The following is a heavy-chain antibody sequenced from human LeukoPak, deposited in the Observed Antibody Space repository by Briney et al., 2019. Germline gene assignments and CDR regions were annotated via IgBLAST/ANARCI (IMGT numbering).Heavy chain of an antibody. D-gene: IGHD6-19*01. CDR2: ISGSGGST. J-gene: IGHJ4*02. CDR3: AKVRGWSYYFGY. V-gene: IGHV3-23*01. Sequence: GGSLRLSCAASGFTFSSYAMSRVRQAPGKGLEWVSAISGSGGSTYYADSVKGRFTISRDNSKNTLYLQMNSLRAEDTAVYYCAKVRGWSYYFGYWGQGTLVTVSS. CDR1: GFTFSSYA.